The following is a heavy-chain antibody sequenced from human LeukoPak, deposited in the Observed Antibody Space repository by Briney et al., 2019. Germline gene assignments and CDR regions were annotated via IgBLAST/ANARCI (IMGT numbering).Heavy chain of an antibody. CDR1: GFTLSSNY. J-gene: IGHJ6*03. D-gene: IGHD3-10*01. Sequence: GGSLRLSCAASGFTLSSNYMSWVRHAPGKGLEWVSVIYSGGSTYYADSVKGRFTISRDNSKNTLYLQMNSLRAEDTAVYYCASGSGSYRTPYYYMDVWGTGTTVTVSS. V-gene: IGHV3-53*01. CDR2: IYSGGST. CDR3: ASGSGSYRTPYYYMDV.